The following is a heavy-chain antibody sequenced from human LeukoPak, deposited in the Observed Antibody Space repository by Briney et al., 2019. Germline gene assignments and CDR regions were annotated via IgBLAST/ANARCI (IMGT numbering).Heavy chain of an antibody. Sequence: GGSLRLSCAASGFTFSTYEMKWVRQAPGKGLGWVSYISSSGDSLYYADSVKGRFTISRDNARNSLYLQMNSLRAEDTAIYYCARMAVAGQYNDYWGQGTLVTVSS. CDR2: ISSSGDSL. CDR3: ARMAVAGQYNDY. V-gene: IGHV3-48*03. CDR1: GFTFSTYE. D-gene: IGHD6-19*01. J-gene: IGHJ4*02.